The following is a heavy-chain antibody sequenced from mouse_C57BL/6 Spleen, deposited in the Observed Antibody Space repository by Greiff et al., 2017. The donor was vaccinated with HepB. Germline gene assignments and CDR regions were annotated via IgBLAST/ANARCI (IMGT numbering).Heavy chain of an antibody. D-gene: IGHD1-1*01. CDR1: GYTFTSYW. V-gene: IGHV1-69*01. CDR3: ARRDYYGSSSFDY. Sequence: QVQLQQPGAELVMPGASVKLSCKASGYTFTSYWMHWVKQRPGQGLEWIGEIDPSDSYTNYNQKFKGKSTLTVDKSSSTAYMQLSSLTSEDSAVYYCARRDYYGSSSFDYWGQGTTLTVSS. J-gene: IGHJ2*01. CDR2: IDPSDSYT.